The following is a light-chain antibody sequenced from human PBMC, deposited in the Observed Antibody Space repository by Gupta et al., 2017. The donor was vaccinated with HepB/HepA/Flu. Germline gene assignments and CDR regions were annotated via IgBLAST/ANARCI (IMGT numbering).Light chain of an antibody. Sequence: EIVLTQSPATLSLSPGERATRSGRASQGVSIYLAWYQQKPGQAPRPLIHEASNRATGIPARFSGSGSGTDFTLTSSSLEPEDVAVYYCQHRSNWPRTSGGGTKVEIK. CDR3: QHRSNWPRT. V-gene: IGKV3-11*01. CDR2: EAS. J-gene: IGKJ4*01. CDR1: QGVSIY.